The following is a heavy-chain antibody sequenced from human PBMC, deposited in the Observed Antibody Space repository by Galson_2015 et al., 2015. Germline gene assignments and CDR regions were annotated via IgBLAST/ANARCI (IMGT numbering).Heavy chain of an antibody. CDR1: GFTFSSYS. Sequence: SLRLSCAASGFTFSSYSMNWVRQAPGKGLEWVSYISSSSSTIYYADSVKGRFTISRDNAKNSLYLQMNSLRDEDTAVYYCASGYCSSTSCYRGYGMDVWGQGTTVTVSS. CDR3: ASGYCSSTSCYRGYGMDV. CDR2: ISSSSSTI. V-gene: IGHV3-48*02. D-gene: IGHD2-2*01. J-gene: IGHJ6*02.